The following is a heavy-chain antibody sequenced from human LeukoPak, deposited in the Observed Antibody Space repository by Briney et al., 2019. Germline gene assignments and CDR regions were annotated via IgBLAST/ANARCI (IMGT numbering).Heavy chain of an antibody. V-gene: IGHV5-51*01. D-gene: IGHD2-15*01. J-gene: IGHJ4*02. CDR1: GYTFTHYW. CDR2: IYPSDSDT. Sequence: GESLKISCKASGYTFTHYWIGWVRRMPGKGLEWMGIIYPSDSDTKYSPSFQGQVTISADKSITTAYLQWSSLKASDSAMYYCARRVPTSATRVFDYWGQGTLVTVSS. CDR3: ARRVPTSATRVFDY.